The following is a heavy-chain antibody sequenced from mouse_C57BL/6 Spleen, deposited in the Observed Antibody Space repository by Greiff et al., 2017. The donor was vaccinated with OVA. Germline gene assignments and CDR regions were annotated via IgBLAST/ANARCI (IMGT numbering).Heavy chain of an antibody. CDR3: ARRTEYFYAMDY. CDR1: GYTFTSYW. V-gene: IGHV1-55*01. CDR2: IYPGSGST. J-gene: IGHJ4*01. Sequence: QVQLKQSGAELVKPGASVKMSCKASGYTFTSYWITWVKQRPGQGLEWIGDIYPGSGSTNYNEKFKSKATLTVDTSSSTAYMQLSSLTSEDSAVYYCARRTEYFYAMDYWGQGTSVTVSS.